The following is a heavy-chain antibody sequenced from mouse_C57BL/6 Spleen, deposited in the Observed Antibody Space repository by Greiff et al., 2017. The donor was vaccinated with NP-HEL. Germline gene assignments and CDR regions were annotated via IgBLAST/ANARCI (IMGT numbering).Heavy chain of an antibody. J-gene: IGHJ2*01. Sequence: QVQLQQSGAELVRPGASVKLSCKASGYTFTDYYINWVKQRPGQGLEWIARIYPGSGNTYYNEKFKGKATLTAEKSSSTAYMQLSSLTSEDSAVYFCARFGNYDFDYWGQGTTLTVSS. CDR3: ARFGNYDFDY. V-gene: IGHV1-76*01. D-gene: IGHD2-1*01. CDR1: GYTFTDYY. CDR2: IYPGSGNT.